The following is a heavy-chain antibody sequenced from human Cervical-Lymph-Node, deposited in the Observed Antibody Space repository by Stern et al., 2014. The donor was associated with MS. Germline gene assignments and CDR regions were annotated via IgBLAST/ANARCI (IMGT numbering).Heavy chain of an antibody. CDR3: VRGLQLVRYFDY. D-gene: IGHD2-2*01. J-gene: IGHJ4*02. CDR1: GFTFDEYE. CDR2: INGNGDRT. Sequence: EVHLVESGGGVARPGGSLRLSCTVSGFTFDEYEMNWVRQAPGKGLEWVSHINGNGDRTGYADSVRGRFTISRDNAKNSLFLQMDRLRVEDTALYVCVRGLQLVRYFDYWGQGAQVTVSS. V-gene: IGHV3-20*01.